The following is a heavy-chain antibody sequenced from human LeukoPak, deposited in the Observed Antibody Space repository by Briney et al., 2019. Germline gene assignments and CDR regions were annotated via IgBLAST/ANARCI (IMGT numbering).Heavy chain of an antibody. V-gene: IGHV3-48*03. CDR1: GFTFSSYE. D-gene: IGHD2-21*01. CDR3: ARDRLIGDYYYYMDV. Sequence: SLRLSCAASGFTFSSYEMNWVRQAPGKGLEWVSYISSSGSTIYYADSVKGRFTISRDNAKNSLYLQMNSLRAEDTAVYYCARDRLIGDYYYYMDVWGKGTTVTVSS. J-gene: IGHJ6*03. CDR2: ISSSGSTI.